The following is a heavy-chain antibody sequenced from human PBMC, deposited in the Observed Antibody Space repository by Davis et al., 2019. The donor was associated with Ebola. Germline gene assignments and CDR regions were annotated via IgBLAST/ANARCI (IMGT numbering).Heavy chain of an antibody. CDR2: ISYDGSKT. CDR3: AKQIEFLEWLGAFDI. V-gene: IGHV3-30*18. Sequence: GESLKISCAASAFTFSSYGMHWVRQAPGKGLEWVAIISYDGSKTYYADSVKGRFTISRDNSKNTLYLQMNSLRAEDTAVYYCAKQIEFLEWLGAFDIWGQGTMVTVSS. J-gene: IGHJ3*02. D-gene: IGHD3-3*01. CDR1: AFTFSSYG.